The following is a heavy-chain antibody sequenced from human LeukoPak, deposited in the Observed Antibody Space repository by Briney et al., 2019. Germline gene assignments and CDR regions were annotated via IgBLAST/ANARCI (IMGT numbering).Heavy chain of an antibody. CDR1: GFSFSTYG. D-gene: IGHD3-16*01. CDR3: AGDTPPGGEYYFEY. J-gene: IGHJ4*02. Sequence: GGSLRLSCAASGFSFSTYGMHWVRQAPDTGLEWVALIWHDGSKEYYADSVKGRFTISRDNSKNTLYLEMNSLRADDTAVYYCAGDTPPGGEYYFEYWGQGARVTVSS. CDR2: IWHDGSKE. V-gene: IGHV3-33*01.